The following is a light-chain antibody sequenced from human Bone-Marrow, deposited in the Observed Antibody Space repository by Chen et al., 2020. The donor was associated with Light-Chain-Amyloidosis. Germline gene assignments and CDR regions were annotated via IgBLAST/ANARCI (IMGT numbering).Light chain of an antibody. V-gene: IGLV2-14*01. CDR3: SSYTITNTLV. CDR1: SSDVGGDNH. CDR2: EVT. J-gene: IGLJ1*01. Sequence: QSALTQPASVSGSPVHAITLSCTGTSSDVGGDNHVSWYQQHPDKAPKLMIYEVTNRPSWVHDRFSGSKSDNTASLTISGLQTEDEADYFCSSYTITNTLVFGSGTRVTVL.